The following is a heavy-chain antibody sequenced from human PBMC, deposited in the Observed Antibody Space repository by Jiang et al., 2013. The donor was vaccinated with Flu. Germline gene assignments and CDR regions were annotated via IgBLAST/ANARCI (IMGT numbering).Heavy chain of an antibody. CDR2: IYYSGST. CDR1: GGSISSSSYY. Sequence: CTASGGSISSSSYYWGWIRQPPGKGLEWIGSIYYSGSTYYNPSLKSRVTISVDTSKNQFSLKLSSVTAADTAVYYCASTNYDFWSGYPWYFDYWGQGTLVTVSS. V-gene: IGHV4-39*01. D-gene: IGHD3-3*01. J-gene: IGHJ4*02. CDR3: ASTNYDFWSGYPWYFDY.